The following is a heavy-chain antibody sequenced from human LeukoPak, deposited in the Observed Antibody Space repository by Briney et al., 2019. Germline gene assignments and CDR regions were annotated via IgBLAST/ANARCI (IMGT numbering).Heavy chain of an antibody. J-gene: IGHJ6*03. V-gene: IGHV3-30*18. Sequence: PGGSLRLSCAASGFTFSSYGMHWVRQAPGKGLEWVAVISYDGSNKYYADSVKGRFAISRDNSKNTLYLQMNSLRAEDTAVYYCAKEDGLMVRGVIWYMDVWGKGTTVTVSS. CDR1: GFTFSSYG. CDR3: AKEDGLMVRGVIWYMDV. CDR2: ISYDGSNK. D-gene: IGHD3-10*01.